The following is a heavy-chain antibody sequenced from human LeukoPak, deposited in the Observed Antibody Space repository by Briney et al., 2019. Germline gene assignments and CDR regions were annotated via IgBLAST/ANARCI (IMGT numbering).Heavy chain of an antibody. V-gene: IGHV3-23*01. CDR3: TRDVSENYNIWGSYRSDD. J-gene: IGHJ4*02. D-gene: IGHD3-16*02. CDR1: GFTLSNYA. Sequence: PGGSLRLSCAASGFTLSNYAMSWVRQAPGKGLEWVSYLTGSGSRPYYADSVKGRFTVSRDNSKNMLNLQMNSLPFEDTGIYFCTRDVSENYNIWGSYRSDDWGQGTLVTV. CDR2: LTGSGSRP.